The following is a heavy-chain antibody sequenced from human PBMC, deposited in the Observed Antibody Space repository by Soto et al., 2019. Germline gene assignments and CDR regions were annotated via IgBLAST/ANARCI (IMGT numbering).Heavy chain of an antibody. CDR1: GGSISSYY. CDR2: IYYSGST. J-gene: IGHJ4*02. D-gene: IGHD2-15*01. V-gene: IGHV4-59*01. Sequence: QVQLQESGPGLVKPSETLSLTCTVSGGSISSYYWSWIRQPPGKGLEWIGYIYYSGSTNYNPSLKGRVTIAVDTSKNQFSLKLSSVTAADTAVYYCAGGGSGRYCSGGSCDYWGQGTLVTVSS. CDR3: AGGGSGRYCSGGSCDY.